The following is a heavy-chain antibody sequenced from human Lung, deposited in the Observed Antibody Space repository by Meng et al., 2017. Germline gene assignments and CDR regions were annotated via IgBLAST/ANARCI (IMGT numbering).Heavy chain of an antibody. V-gene: IGHV4-34*01. CDR1: GRSFSDYS. CDR2: INHSGST. CDR3: ARGPTTMAHDFDY. J-gene: IGHJ4*02. Sequence: LPPWGATLLRPSVTLSLPCAVCGRSFSDYSWSCIRRPPGKGLDGIGEINHSGSTNYNPSLESRATISVDTSQNNLSLKLSSVTAADSAVYYCARGPTTMAHDFDYWGQGTLVTVSS. D-gene: IGHD4-11*01.